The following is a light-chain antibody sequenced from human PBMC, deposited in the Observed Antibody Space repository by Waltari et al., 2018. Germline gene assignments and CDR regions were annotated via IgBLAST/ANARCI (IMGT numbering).Light chain of an antibody. CDR3: QNHERLPAT. V-gene: IGKV3-20*01. CDR1: QSVGRF. CDR2: EAS. Sequence: EIVLTQSPGTLSLSPGERATLSCRASQSVGRFIVWYQQKPGQAPRRLIYEASRRAPGTPDRFSGSGSGTDFSLTISGLEPEDFAVYYCQNHERLPATFGQGTKVEIK. J-gene: IGKJ1*01.